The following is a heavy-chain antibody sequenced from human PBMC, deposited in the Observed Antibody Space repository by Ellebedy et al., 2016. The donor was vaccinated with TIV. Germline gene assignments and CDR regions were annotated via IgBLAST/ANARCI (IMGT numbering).Heavy chain of an antibody. CDR2: INPSGGSS. D-gene: IGHD3-22*01. CDR3: ARGDKYYYDSSGYYYTY. V-gene: IGHV1-46*01. Sequence: ASVKVSCKASGYTFTSYYFYWVRQAPGQGLEWMGIINPSGGSSNYAQKFQGRVTMTRDTSTSTVYMELSSLRSEDTAVYYCARGDKYYYDSSGYYYTYWGQGTLVTVSS. CDR1: GYTFTSYY. J-gene: IGHJ4*02.